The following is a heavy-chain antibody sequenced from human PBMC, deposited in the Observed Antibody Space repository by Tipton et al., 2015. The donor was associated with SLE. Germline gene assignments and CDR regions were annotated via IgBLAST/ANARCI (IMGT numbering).Heavy chain of an antibody. V-gene: IGHV3-23*03. J-gene: IGHJ5*02. CDR1: GFTFSSYA. Sequence: SLRLSCAASGFTFSSYAMSWVRQAPGKGLEWVSVIYSGGSTYYADSVKGRFTISRDNSKNTLYLQMNSLRAEDTAVYYCAKGGCSGGSCYPNWFDPWGQGTLVTVSS. CDR2: IYSGGST. D-gene: IGHD2-15*01. CDR3: AKGGCSGGSCYPNWFDP.